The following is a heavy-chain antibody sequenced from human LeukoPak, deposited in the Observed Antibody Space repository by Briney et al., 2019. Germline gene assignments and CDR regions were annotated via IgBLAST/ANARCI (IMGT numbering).Heavy chain of an antibody. V-gene: IGHV3-23*01. CDR2: ISGSGGST. D-gene: IGHD6-19*01. CDR3: ASYSRGWSRHFDY. Sequence: GGSLRLSCAASGFTFSSYAMSWVRQAPGKGLEWVSAISGSGGSTYYADSVKGRFTISRDNSKNTLYLQMNSLKTEDTAVYYCASYSRGWSRHFDYWGQGTLVIVSS. J-gene: IGHJ4*02. CDR1: GFTFSSYA.